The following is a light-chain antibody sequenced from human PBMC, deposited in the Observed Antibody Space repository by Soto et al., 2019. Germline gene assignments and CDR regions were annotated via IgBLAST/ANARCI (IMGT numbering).Light chain of an antibody. V-gene: IGKV1-5*03. J-gene: IGKJ1*01. CDR2: KAS. CDR1: QTISTW. Sequence: IQMTQSPSTLSASVGDRVTFTCRASQTISTWLAWYQQKPGEAPKLMIYKASTLEVGVPSRFSASGSGTEFTLTINTLQPADFATYYCQQYNSDPWTFGQGTQV. CDR3: QQYNSDPWT.